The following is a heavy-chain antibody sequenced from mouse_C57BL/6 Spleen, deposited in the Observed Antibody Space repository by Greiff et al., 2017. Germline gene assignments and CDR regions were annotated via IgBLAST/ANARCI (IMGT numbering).Heavy chain of an antibody. CDR1: GFTFSDSG. CDR2: ISSGSSTI. Sequence: EVKLVESGGGLVKPGGSLKLSCAASGFTFSDSGMHWVRQAPEKGLEWVAYISSGSSTIYYADTVKGRFTISRDNAKNTLFLQITSLRSEDTAMYYCATGFYAMDYWGQGTSVTVSS. J-gene: IGHJ4*01. CDR3: ATGFYAMDY. V-gene: IGHV5-17*01.